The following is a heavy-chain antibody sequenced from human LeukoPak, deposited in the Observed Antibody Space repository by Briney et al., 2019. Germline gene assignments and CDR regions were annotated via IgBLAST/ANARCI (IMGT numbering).Heavy chain of an antibody. Sequence: PSETLSLTCTVSGGSISSHYWSWIRQPPGKGLEWIGYIYYSGSTNYNPSLKSRVTISVDTSKNQFSLKLSSVTAADTAVYYCARAGFTEYSSSFHYYYYMDVWGKGTTVTVSS. V-gene: IGHV4-59*11. J-gene: IGHJ6*03. CDR2: IYYSGST. CDR1: GGSISSHY. D-gene: IGHD6-6*01. CDR3: ARAGFTEYSSSFHYYYYMDV.